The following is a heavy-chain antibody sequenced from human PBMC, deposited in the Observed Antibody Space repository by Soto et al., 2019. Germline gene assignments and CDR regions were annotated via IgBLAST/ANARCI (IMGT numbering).Heavy chain of an antibody. CDR2: IIPIFSTA. V-gene: IGHV1-69*01. D-gene: IGHD4-17*01. CDR1: GGTFSSYA. Sequence: QVQLVQSGAEVKQPGSSVKVSCKASGGTFSSYAISWVRQAPGQGLEWMGGIIPIFSTANYAQKFQARVTITADESTNTDYMVLCRLRLEDTAVYYSAREPAVSIGSDPFDIWVQDTMVTVSS. J-gene: IGHJ3*02. CDR3: AREPAVSIGSDPFDI.